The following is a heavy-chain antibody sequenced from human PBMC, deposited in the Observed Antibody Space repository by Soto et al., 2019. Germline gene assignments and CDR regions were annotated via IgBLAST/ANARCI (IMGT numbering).Heavy chain of an antibody. CDR1: GGCISSSSYY. V-gene: IGHV4-39*01. CDR3: PRHAHSSCSPISSYSYSLDV. CDR2: IYYSGST. Sequence: QLQLQESGPGLVKPSETLSLTCTVSGGCISSSSYYWGWIRQPPGKGLEWIGSIYYSGSTYYNPHSRGRVTIPADSSKTQIPRKLSSVTAAKPAVYYCPRHAHSSCSPISSYSYSLDVWGMGITVTASS. J-gene: IGHJ6*03. D-gene: IGHD6-13*01.